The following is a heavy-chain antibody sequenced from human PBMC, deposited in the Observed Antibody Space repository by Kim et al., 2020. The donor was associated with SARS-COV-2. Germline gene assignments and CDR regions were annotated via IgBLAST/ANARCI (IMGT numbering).Heavy chain of an antibody. D-gene: IGHD3-22*01. J-gene: IGHJ4*02. Sequence: YADSVKGRFTISRDNSKNTLFLQMDSLRPQDTAVYYCAKDRGYNSSGYSDYWGQGTLVTVSS. V-gene: IGHV3-30*02. CDR3: AKDRGYNSSGYSDY.